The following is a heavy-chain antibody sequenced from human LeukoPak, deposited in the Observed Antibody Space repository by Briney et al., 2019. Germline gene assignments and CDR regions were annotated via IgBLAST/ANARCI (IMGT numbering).Heavy chain of an antibody. CDR2: ISGSGGST. D-gene: IGHD3-22*01. CDR1: GFTFSSYA. J-gene: IGHJ3*02. Sequence: GGSLRLSCAASGFTFSSYAMSWVRQAPGKGLEWISAISGSGGSTYYADSVKGRFTISRDNSKNTLYLQMNSLRAEDTAVYYCAKDHYYDSSGYYYVDAFDIWGQGTMVTVSS. V-gene: IGHV3-23*01. CDR3: AKDHYYDSSGYYYVDAFDI.